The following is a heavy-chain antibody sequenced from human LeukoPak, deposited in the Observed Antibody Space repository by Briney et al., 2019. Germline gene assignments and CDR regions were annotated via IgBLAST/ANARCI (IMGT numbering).Heavy chain of an antibody. Sequence: SETLSLTCTVSGVSISSSNSYWGWIRQPPGKGLEWIGSIYYTGNTYYNASLKSRVTISIDTSKNQFSLKLSSVTAADTAVYYCAREGYYGSGSYSSWGQGTLVTVSS. V-gene: IGHV4-39*07. CDR3: AREGYYGSGSYSS. CDR2: IYYTGNT. J-gene: IGHJ5*02. D-gene: IGHD3-10*01. CDR1: GVSISSSNSY.